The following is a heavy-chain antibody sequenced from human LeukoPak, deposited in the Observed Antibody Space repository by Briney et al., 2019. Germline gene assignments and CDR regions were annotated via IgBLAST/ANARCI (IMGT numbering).Heavy chain of an antibody. V-gene: IGHV3-23*01. CDR2: FSGGGDS. CDR1: GFTSGLYA. J-gene: IGHJ4*02. Sequence: QSGGALGLSCAASGFTSGLYAVSWVRQAPGKGLEWVSAFSGGGDSYYADSVKGRFTISRDNSKKILYLQMNSLRAEDTAVYYCGKEVERHFDLKYWGQGTLVTVSS. CDR3: GKEVERHFDLKY.